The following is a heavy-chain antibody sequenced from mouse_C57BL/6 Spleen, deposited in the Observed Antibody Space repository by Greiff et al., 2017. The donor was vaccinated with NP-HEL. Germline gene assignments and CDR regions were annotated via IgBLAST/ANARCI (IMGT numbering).Heavy chain of an antibody. CDR1: GYTFTSYW. CDR2: IDPSDSYT. CDR3: ARGDSSGYPYYFDY. J-gene: IGHJ2*01. D-gene: IGHD3-2*02. Sequence: QVQLQQPGAELVKPGASVKLSCKASGYTFTSYWMQWVKQRPGQGLEWIGEIDPSDSYTNYNQKFKGKATLTVDTSSSTAYMQLSSLTSEDSAVYYCARGDSSGYPYYFDYWGQGTTLTVSS. V-gene: IGHV1-50*01.